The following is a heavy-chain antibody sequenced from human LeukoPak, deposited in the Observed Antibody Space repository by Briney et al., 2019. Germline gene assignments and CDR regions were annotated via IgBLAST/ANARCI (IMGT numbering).Heavy chain of an antibody. V-gene: IGHV3-64D*09. D-gene: IGHD4-17*01. Sequence: GGSLRLSCSAAGFTFRSYAMYWVRHAPGKGLEYVSAISSNGNNTYYADSVKGRFTISRDNSKNTLYLQMSSLRAEDTAVYYCVKGDYGDYPYFFDYWGQGTLVTVCS. CDR1: GFTFRSYA. CDR2: ISSNGNNT. J-gene: IGHJ4*02. CDR3: VKGDYGDYPYFFDY.